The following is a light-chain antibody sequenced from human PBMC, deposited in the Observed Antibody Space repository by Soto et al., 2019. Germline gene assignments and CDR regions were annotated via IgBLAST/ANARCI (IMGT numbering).Light chain of an antibody. CDR2: WAS. CDR1: QSVLFSSNNKNY. Sequence: DIVMTQSPDSLAVSLGERATINCKSSQSVLFSSNNKNYLAWYQQKPGQPPKLLIYWASTRESGVPDRFSGSGSGTDFTLNISSLQAEDVAVYYCQQYYDDLWTFGQGTKVEIK. J-gene: IGKJ1*01. V-gene: IGKV4-1*01. CDR3: QQYYDDLWT.